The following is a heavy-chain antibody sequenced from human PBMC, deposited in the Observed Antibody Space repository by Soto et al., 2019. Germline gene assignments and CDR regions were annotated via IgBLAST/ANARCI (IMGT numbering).Heavy chain of an antibody. Sequence: PGGSLRLSCAASGFTFTRYWMTWVRQAPGKGLEWVANIKQDGSQKYYVDSVRGRFTVSRDNAKNSLYLQMNSLRVEDTAIYYCARDDVYGYGFGVSSYYGMDVWGQGTTVTVSS. D-gene: IGHD5-18*01. CDR2: IKQDGSQK. V-gene: IGHV3-7*01. J-gene: IGHJ6*02. CDR3: ARDDVYGYGFGVSSYYGMDV. CDR1: GFTFTRYW.